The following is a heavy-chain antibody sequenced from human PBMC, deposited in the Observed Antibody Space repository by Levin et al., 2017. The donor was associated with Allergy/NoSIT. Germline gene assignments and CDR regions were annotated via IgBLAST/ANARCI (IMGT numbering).Heavy chain of an antibody. CDR1: GFTFSSYG. Sequence: GGSLRLSCAASGFTFSSYGMHWVRQAPGKGLEWVAVISYDGSNKYYADSVKGRFTISRDNSKNTLYLQMNSLRAEDTAVYYCVCGLSGYSSSWYRSGDYWGQGTLVTVSS. V-gene: IGHV3-30*03. CDR3: VCGLSGYSSSWYRSGDY. J-gene: IGHJ4*02. CDR2: ISYDGSNK. D-gene: IGHD6-13*01.